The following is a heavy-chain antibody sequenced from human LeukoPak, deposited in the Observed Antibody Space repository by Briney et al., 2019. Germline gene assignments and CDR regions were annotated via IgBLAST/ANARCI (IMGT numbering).Heavy chain of an antibody. V-gene: IGHV4-59*01. J-gene: IGHJ4*02. CDR3: ARDRSHYYDSSGYLNY. CDR2: IYYSGST. CDR1: GGSISSYY. Sequence: SETLSLTCTVSGGSISSYYWSWIRQPPGKGLEWIGYIYYSGSTNCNPSLKSRVTISVDTSKNQFSLKLSSVTAADTAVYYCARDRSHYYDSSGYLNYWGQGTLVTVSS. D-gene: IGHD3-22*01.